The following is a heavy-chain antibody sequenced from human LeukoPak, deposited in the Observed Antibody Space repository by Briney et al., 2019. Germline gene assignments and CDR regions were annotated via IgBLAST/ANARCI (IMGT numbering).Heavy chain of an antibody. Sequence: PGGSLRLSCAASGFTFSSYSMNWVRQAPGKGREWVSSISSSSSYIYYADSVKGRFTISRDNAKNSLYLQMNSLRAEDTAVYYCARDPLDYGDPTVYWGQGTLVTVSS. CDR2: ISSSSSYI. CDR1: GFTFSSYS. CDR3: ARDPLDYGDPTVY. D-gene: IGHD4-17*01. V-gene: IGHV3-21*01. J-gene: IGHJ4*02.